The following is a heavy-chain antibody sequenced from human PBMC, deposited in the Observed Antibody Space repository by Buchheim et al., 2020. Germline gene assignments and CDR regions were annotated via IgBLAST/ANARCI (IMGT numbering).Heavy chain of an antibody. CDR1: GFTFSSYA. Sequence: EVQLLESGGGLVQPGGSLRLSCAASGFTFSSYAMSWVRQAPGKGLEWVSAISGSGGSTYYADSVKGRFTNSRDNSKNTLYLQMNSLRAEDTAVYYCAKGRYDILTGYPYGMDVWGQGTT. CDR2: ISGSGGST. D-gene: IGHD3-9*01. J-gene: IGHJ6*02. CDR3: AKGRYDILTGYPYGMDV. V-gene: IGHV3-23*01.